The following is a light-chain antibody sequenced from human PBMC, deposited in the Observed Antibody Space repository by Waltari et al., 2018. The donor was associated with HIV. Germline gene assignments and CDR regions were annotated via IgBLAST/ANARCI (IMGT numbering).Light chain of an antibody. CDR1: NSDVGGYKY. V-gene: IGLV2-8*01. Sequence: QSALTQPPSASWSPGQSVTISCTGTNSDVGGYKYVPWYQHHPGKAPKLMIYEVSKRPSGVPDRFSGSKSGNTASLTVSGLQAEDEADYYCSSYAGSNNFVFGTGTKVTVL. CDR3: SSYAGSNNFV. J-gene: IGLJ1*01. CDR2: EVS.